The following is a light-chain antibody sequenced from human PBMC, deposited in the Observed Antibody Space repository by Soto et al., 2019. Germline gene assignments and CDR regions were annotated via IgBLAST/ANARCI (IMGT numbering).Light chain of an antibody. J-gene: IGKJ4*01. Sequence: EIVMTQSPATLSMSPGERATLSCRASQSISNALAWYQQRLGQAPRLLIFGASARATGIPARFSGTGFGTEFTLTISSLQSEDFAVYYGQHYNNWPLTFGGGTRVEIK. V-gene: IGKV3-15*01. CDR1: QSISNA. CDR3: QHYNNWPLT. CDR2: GAS.